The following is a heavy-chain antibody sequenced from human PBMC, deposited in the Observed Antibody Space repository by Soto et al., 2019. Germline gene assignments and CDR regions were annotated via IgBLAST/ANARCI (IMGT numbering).Heavy chain of an antibody. CDR1: GGSVNSDYYY. D-gene: IGHD2-21*01. CDR3: AGETRNPPEVFAL. CDR2: IYHSGRT. Sequence: SETLSLTCTVSGGSVNSDYYYWSWIRQPPGKGLEWIGYIYHSGRTNYNPSLESRVTISLDASRNQFSLKLSSVTAADTAVFYGAGETRNPPEVFALRGKGPLVPVS. J-gene: IGHJ1*01. V-gene: IGHV4-61*01.